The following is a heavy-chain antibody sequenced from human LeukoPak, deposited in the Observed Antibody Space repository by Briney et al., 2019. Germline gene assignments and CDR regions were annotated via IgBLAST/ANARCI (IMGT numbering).Heavy chain of an antibody. V-gene: IGHV1-2*02. D-gene: IGHD2-15*01. CDR1: GYTFTGYY. Sequence: ASVKVSCKASGYTFTGYYMHWVRQAPGQGLEWMGWINPNSGGTNYAQKFRGRVTMTRDTSISTAYMELSRLRSDDTAVYYCARDLTPVENYYYYNYMDVWGKGTTVTISS. CDR2: INPNSGGT. CDR3: ARDLTPVENYYYYNYMDV. J-gene: IGHJ6*03.